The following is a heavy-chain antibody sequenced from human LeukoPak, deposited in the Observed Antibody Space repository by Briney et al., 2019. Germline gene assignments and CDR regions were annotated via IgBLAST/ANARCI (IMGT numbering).Heavy chain of an antibody. D-gene: IGHD3-10*01. CDR3: ARGALGYYFDY. V-gene: IGHV5-51*01. J-gene: IGHJ4*02. CDR1: GYSFVNYW. Sequence: GESLKISCKGSGYSFVNYWIGWVRQMPGKGPEWMGIIYPGDSDTKYSPSFQGQVTISADKSISTAYLQWSSLKASDTAMYYCARGALGYYFDYWGQGTLVTVSS. CDR2: IYPGDSDT.